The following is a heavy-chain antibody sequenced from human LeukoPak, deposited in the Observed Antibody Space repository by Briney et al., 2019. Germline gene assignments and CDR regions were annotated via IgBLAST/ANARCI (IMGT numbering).Heavy chain of an antibody. CDR2: ISYDGSNK. D-gene: IGHD3-10*01. J-gene: IGHJ4*02. CDR1: GFTFSSYG. V-gene: IGHV3-30*18. Sequence: GGSLRLSCAASGFTFSSYGMHWVRQAPGKGLEWVAVISYDGSNKYYADSVKGRFTISRDNSENTLYLQMNSLRAEDTAVYYCAKDYGSGNFDYWGQGTLVTVSS. CDR3: AKDYGSGNFDY.